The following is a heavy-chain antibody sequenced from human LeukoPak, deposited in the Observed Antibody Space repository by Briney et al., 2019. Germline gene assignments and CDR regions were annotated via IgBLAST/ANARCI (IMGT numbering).Heavy chain of an antibody. D-gene: IGHD6-13*01. CDR1: GGSISSYY. CDR3: ARGLASSSSDY. V-gene: IGHV4-59*01. CDR2: IYYSGRT. Sequence: SETPSLTCTVSGGSISSYYWSWIRQPPGKGLEWIGYIYYSGRTNYNPSLTRRVTISVATSKHQFSLKLSSVTAADTAVYYCARGLASSSSDYWGQGTLVPVSA. J-gene: IGHJ4*02.